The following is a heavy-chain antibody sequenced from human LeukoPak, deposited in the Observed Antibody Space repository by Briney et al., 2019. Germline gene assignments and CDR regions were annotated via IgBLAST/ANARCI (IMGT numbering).Heavy chain of an antibody. J-gene: IGHJ4*02. CDR2: TYYRSKWYN. CDR3: ARDWANDYGDPGLFDY. V-gene: IGHV6-1*01. Sequence: SQTLSLTCAISGDSVSHNSVAWNWIRQSPSRGLEWLGRTYYRSKWYNDYAVSVKSRITINPDTSKNQFSLKLSSVTAADTAVYYCARDWANDYGDPGLFDYWGQGTLVAVSS. D-gene: IGHD4-17*01. CDR1: GDSVSHNSVA.